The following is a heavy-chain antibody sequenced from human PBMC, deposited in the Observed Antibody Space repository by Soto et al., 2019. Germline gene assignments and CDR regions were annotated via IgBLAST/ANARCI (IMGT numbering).Heavy chain of an antibody. D-gene: IGHD5-18*01. CDR2: VNSDGSIT. CDR3: TRDKRYSSAV. Sequence: EVQLVESGGGLVQPGGSLRLSCAASGFDFTNSWMHWVRQAPGKGLVWVSHVNSDGSITTYADSVKGRFTISRDNAKNTVYLQMNSLRVEDTAVYYCTRDKRYSSAVWGQGTLVTVSS. V-gene: IGHV3-74*01. J-gene: IGHJ4*02. CDR1: GFDFTNSW.